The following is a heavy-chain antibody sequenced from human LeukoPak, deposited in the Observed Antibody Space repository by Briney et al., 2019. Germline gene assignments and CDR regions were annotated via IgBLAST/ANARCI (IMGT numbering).Heavy chain of an antibody. CDR3: ASYYDSSGPNAFDI. V-gene: IGHV3-7*01. J-gene: IGHJ3*02. CDR2: IKQDGSEK. CDR1: GFTFSSYW. Sequence: GGSLRLSCAASGFTFSSYWMSWVRQAPGKGLEWVANIKQDGSEKYYVDSVKGRFTISRDNAKNSLYLQMNSLRAEDTAVYYCASYYDSSGPNAFDIWGQGTMVTVSS. D-gene: IGHD3-22*01.